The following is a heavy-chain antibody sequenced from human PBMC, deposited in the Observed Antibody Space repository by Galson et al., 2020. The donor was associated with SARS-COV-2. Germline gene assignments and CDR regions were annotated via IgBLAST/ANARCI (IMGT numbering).Heavy chain of an antibody. CDR1: GLTFINYE. V-gene: IGHV3-48*03. CDR2: ISDSGTNI. CDR3: ASPYLAAASFFGAFDL. Sequence: GGSLRLSCAASGLTFINYEMNWVRQAPGKGLEWISYISDSGTNISYADSVKGRFTISRDNAKNSVYLQMTSLRAEDTAVYYCASPYLAAASFFGAFDLWGRGTLVTVSS. D-gene: IGHD6-13*01. J-gene: IGHJ3*01.